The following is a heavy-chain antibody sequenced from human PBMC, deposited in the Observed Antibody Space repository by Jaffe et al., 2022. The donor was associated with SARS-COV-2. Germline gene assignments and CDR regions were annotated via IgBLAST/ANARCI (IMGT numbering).Heavy chain of an antibody. Sequence: QVQLQESGPGLVKASETLSLTCTISGYSITSGYYWGWIRQPPGKGLEWIGRIFHSGTTYYTPTLKSRVTISVDTSKNQFSLKMNSVTAADTAVYYCARDRLWGPDYYFDLWGRGTLVAVSS. CDR3: ARDRLWGPDYYFDL. CDR1: GYSITSGYY. D-gene: IGHD7-27*01. CDR2: IFHSGTT. J-gene: IGHJ2*01. V-gene: IGHV4-38-2*02.